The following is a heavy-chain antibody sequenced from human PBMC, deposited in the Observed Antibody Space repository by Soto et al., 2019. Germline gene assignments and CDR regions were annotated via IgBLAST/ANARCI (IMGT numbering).Heavy chain of an antibody. CDR3: AGGRLWFRDVWYFDF. CDR2: ISSSGNT. D-gene: IGHD3-10*01. Sequence: QVQLQESGPGLVKSSQTLSLTCTVSGASLTSGGYYWNWIRQRPGKGLEWVGYISSSGNTYYNPSLKSRVTISVDTAKNQFSLKLTSVTAADKAGYYGAGGRLWFRDVWYFDFWGQGSLVTVSS. V-gene: IGHV4-31*03. CDR1: GASLTSGGYY. J-gene: IGHJ4*02.